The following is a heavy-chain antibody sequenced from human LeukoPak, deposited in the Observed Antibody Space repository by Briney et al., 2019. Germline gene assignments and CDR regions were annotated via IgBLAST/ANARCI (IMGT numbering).Heavy chain of an antibody. CDR3: ARSYGSGSTLIGY. D-gene: IGHD3-10*01. CDR1: GGTFSSYA. J-gene: IGHJ4*02. V-gene: IGHV1-69*04. CDR2: IIPILGIA. Sequence: SVKVSCKASGGTFSSYAISWVRQAPGQGLEWMGRIIPILGIANYAQKFQGRVTITADKSTSTAYMELSSLRSEDTAVYYCARSYGSGSTLIGYWGQGTLVTVSS.